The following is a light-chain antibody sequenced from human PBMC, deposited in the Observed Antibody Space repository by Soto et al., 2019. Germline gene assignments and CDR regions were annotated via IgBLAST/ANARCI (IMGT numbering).Light chain of an antibody. V-gene: IGKV1-5*01. CDR2: DAS. Sequence: DLKIAQSPTSVYPSVGDSVTITCRASQDIKSWLAWYQQKPGKAPKLLIYDASSLESGVPSRFSCSGSETEYTLAISCLQPDDFATYYCQQYNSYSPTFGQGTKVDIK. CDR3: QQYNSYSPT. CDR1: QDIKSW. J-gene: IGKJ1*01.